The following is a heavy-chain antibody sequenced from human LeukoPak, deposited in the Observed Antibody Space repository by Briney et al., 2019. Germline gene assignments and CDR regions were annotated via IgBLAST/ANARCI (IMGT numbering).Heavy chain of an antibody. CDR3: ARGALLLTPPSEIDY. Sequence: GGSLRLSCAASGFTFSSYSMNWVRQAPGKGLEWVSYISSSSSTIYYADSVKGRFTISRDNAKNSLYLQMNSLRAEDTAVYYCARGALLLTPPSEIDYWGQGTLVTVSS. CDR1: GFTFSSYS. CDR2: ISSSSSTI. V-gene: IGHV3-48*04. D-gene: IGHD2/OR15-2a*01. J-gene: IGHJ4*02.